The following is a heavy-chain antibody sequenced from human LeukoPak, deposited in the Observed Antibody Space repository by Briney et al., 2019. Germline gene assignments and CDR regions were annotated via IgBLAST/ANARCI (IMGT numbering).Heavy chain of an antibody. CDR1: GFTLSTYS. Sequence: PGGSLRLSCAASGFTLSTYSMSWVRQAPGKGLEWVSSISSSSTYIYYADSVKGRFTISRDNAKNSLYLQMNSLRAEDTAVYYCARQALEAAYWYFDLWGRGTLVTVSS. CDR2: ISSSSTYI. J-gene: IGHJ2*01. D-gene: IGHD6-13*01. V-gene: IGHV3-21*01. CDR3: ARQALEAAYWYFDL.